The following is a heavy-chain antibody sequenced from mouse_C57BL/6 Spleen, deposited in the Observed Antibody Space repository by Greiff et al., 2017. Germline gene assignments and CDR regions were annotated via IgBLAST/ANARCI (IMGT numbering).Heavy chain of an antibody. CDR2: ISSGSSTI. CDR3: ARSIYYYPYYYAMDY. V-gene: IGHV5-17*01. CDR1: GFTFSDYG. J-gene: IGHJ4*01. D-gene: IGHD1-1*01. Sequence: EVNVVESGGGLVKPGGSLKLSCAASGFTFSDYGMHWVRQAPEKGLEWVAYISSGSSTIYYADTVKGRFTISRDNAKNTLFLQMTSLRSEDTAMYYCARSIYYYPYYYAMDYWGQGTSVTVSS.